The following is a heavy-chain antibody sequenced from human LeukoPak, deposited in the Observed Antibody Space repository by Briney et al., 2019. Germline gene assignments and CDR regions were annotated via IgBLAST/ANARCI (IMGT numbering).Heavy chain of an antibody. Sequence: SSETLSLTCAVYGGSFSGFYWSWIRQPPGKGLEWIGYIFYSGDTNYNPSLKSRVTISVDTSRTQFSLKLSSVTAADTAVYYCARDGAYCGGDCYYFDYWGQATLVTVPS. CDR1: GGSFSGFY. CDR2: IFYSGDT. J-gene: IGHJ4*02. CDR3: ARDGAYCGGDCYYFDY. V-gene: IGHV4-59*12. D-gene: IGHD2-21*02.